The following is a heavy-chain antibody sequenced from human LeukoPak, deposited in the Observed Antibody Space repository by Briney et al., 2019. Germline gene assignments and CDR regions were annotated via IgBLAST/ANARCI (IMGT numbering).Heavy chain of an antibody. J-gene: IGHJ4*02. D-gene: IGHD3-16*02. V-gene: IGHV3-23*01. Sequence: PGGSLRLSCVASGFTFSSYAMSWVRQAPGKGLEWVSGISVSGSSTYDADSVKGRFTISRDNAKNSLYLQMNSLRAEDTALYYCAKDMITFGGVIVILDYWGQGTLVTVSS. CDR3: AKDMITFGGVIVILDY. CDR2: ISVSGSST. CDR1: GFTFSSYA.